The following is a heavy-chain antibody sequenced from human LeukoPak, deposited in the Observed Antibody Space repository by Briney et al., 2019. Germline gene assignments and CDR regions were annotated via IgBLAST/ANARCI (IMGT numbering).Heavy chain of an antibody. J-gene: IGHJ5*01. CDR2: IRANGGGT. Sequence: GGSLRLSCAASGFTFSSYAMTWVRQAPGKGLEWVSPIRANGGGTHYAESLRGRFTISRDNSRSTVYLQMNSLSAEDTAIYYCSKGQELDDGVFESWGRGTLVTVSS. CDR1: GFTFSSYA. D-gene: IGHD1-1*01. CDR3: SKGQELDDGVFES. V-gene: IGHV3-23*01.